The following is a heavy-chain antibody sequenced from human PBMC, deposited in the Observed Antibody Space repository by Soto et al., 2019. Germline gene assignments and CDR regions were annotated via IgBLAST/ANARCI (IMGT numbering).Heavy chain of an antibody. Sequence: QVQLVQSGAEVKKPGASVKVSCKASGYTFTSYGISWVRQAPGQGLEWMGWISAYNGNTNYAQKLQGRVTMTTDTATSTAYMELRSLRSDDTAVYYCLRDYGGNSWVPGKKRDYYGMDVWGQGTTVTVSS. CDR3: LRDYGGNSWVPGKKRDYYGMDV. J-gene: IGHJ6*02. D-gene: IGHD4-17*01. CDR2: ISAYNGNT. V-gene: IGHV1-18*01. CDR1: GYTFTSYG.